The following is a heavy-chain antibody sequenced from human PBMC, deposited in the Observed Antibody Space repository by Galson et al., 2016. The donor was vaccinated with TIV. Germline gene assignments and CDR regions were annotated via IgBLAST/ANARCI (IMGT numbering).Heavy chain of an antibody. J-gene: IGHJ4*02. CDR1: GFPFSSYT. CDR3: ARDGHDFWSGGANTPDY. CDR2: KSYDGGNE. V-gene: IGHV3-30*04. D-gene: IGHD3-3*01. Sequence: SLRLSCAASGFPFSSYTMHWVRQAPGKGLEWVAIKSYDGGNEYYADSVKGRFTISRDNSKNTLYLQMDSLRIEDTAVYYCARDGHDFWSGGANTPDYWGQGILVTVSS.